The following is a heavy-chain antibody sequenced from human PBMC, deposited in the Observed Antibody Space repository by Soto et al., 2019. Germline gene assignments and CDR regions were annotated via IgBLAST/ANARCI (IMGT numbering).Heavy chain of an antibody. J-gene: IGHJ6*02. CDR2: ISPDSGNT. CDR1: GYTFNTYG. CDR3: ARELGYTWNYCVALDF. V-gene: IGHV1-18*04. D-gene: IGHD2-21*01. Sequence: VQLVQSGAEVKKPGASVKVSCKASGYTFNTYGISWVRQVPGQGLEWVGCISPDSGNTNCAQTLQGRVTMTTVTARTTAYMELRSLRSDDTAVYYCARELGYTWNYCVALDFWGQGPTVNVSS.